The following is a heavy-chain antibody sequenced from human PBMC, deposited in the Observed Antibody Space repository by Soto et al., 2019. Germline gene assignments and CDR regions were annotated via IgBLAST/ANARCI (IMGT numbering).Heavy chain of an antibody. V-gene: IGHV3-21*01. CDR3: ARDASGYYLDAFDI. Sequence: GGSLRLSCAASGFTFSSYSMNWVRQAPGKGLEWVSSISSSSYIYYADSVKGRFTISRDNAKNSLYLQMNSLRAEDTAVYYCARDASGYYLDAFDIWGQGTMVTVSS. J-gene: IGHJ3*02. CDR1: GFTFSSYS. D-gene: IGHD3-22*01. CDR2: ISSSSYI.